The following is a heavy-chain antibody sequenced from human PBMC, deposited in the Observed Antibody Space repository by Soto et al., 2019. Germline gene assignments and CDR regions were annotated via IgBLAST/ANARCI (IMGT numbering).Heavy chain of an antibody. V-gene: IGHV3-7*01. CDR1: GFTFSSYW. Sequence: EVQLVESGGGLVQPGGSLRLSCAASGFTFSSYWMSWVRQAPGKGLEWVANIKQDGSEKYYVDSVKGRFTISRDNAKNSLYLQMNSLRAEHTAVYYCARVHLGELSPIFDYWGQGTLVTVSS. J-gene: IGHJ4*02. D-gene: IGHD3-16*02. CDR2: IKQDGSEK. CDR3: ARVHLGELSPIFDY.